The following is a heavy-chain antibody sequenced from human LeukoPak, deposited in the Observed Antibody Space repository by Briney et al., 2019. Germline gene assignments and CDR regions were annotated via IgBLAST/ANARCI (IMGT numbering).Heavy chain of an antibody. D-gene: IGHD6-19*01. J-gene: IGHJ4*02. CDR2: IYYSGST. V-gene: IGHV4-59*08. Sequence: PSETLSLTCTVSGGFISSYYWSWIRQPPGKGLEWIGYIYYSGSTNYNPSLKSRVTISVDTSKNQFSLKMNSVTAADTAVYYCARLASSGWSHCDYWGQGTLVTVSS. CDR1: GGFISSYY. CDR3: ARLASSGWSHCDY.